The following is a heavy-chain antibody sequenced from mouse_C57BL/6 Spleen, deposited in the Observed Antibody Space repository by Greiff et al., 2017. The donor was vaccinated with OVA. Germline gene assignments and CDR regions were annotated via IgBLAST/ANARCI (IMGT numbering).Heavy chain of an antibody. D-gene: IGHD4-1*01. Sequence: LVESGGGLVKPGGSLKLSCAASGFTFSSYAMSWVRQTPEKRLEWVATISDGGSYTYYPDNVKGRFTISRDNAKNNLYLQMSHLKSEDTAMYYCARDGGLGRTEYYFDYWGQGTTLTVSS. CDR1: GFTFSSYA. CDR3: ARDGGLGRTEYYFDY. V-gene: IGHV5-4*01. CDR2: ISDGGSYT. J-gene: IGHJ2*01.